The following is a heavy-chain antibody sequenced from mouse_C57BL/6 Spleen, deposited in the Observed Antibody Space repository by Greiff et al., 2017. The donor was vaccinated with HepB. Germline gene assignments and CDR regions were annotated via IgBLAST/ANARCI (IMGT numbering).Heavy chain of an antibody. Sequence: VHLVESGPGLVQPSQSLSITCTVSGFSLTSYGVHWVRQPPGKGLEWLGVIWSGGSTDYNAAFISRLSISKDNSKSQVFFKMNSLQAEDTAIYYCAKNRIYDGYPDYWGQGTSVTVSS. CDR3: AKNRIYDGYPDY. D-gene: IGHD2-3*01. J-gene: IGHJ4*01. CDR1: GFSLTSYG. V-gene: IGHV2-4*01. CDR2: IWSGGST.